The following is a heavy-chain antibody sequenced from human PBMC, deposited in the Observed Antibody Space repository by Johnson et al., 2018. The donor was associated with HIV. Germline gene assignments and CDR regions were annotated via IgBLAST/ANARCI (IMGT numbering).Heavy chain of an antibody. Sequence: VQLVESGGGLVKSGGSLRLSCAASGLTFKNVWMSWVRQAPGKGLEWVGRIKTKPDGGTTDYAAPVKGRFTIARDDSKDTLYLQMSSLKTDDTAVYYCTTDYHAVFGGFDIWGKGTMVTVSS. CDR3: TTDYHAVFGGFDI. CDR2: IKTKPDGGTT. CDR1: GLTFKNVW. J-gene: IGHJ3*02. D-gene: IGHD4-23*01. V-gene: IGHV3-15*01.